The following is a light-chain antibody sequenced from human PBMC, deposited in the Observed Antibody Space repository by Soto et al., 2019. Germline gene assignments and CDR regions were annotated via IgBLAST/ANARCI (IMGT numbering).Light chain of an antibody. Sequence: QSVLTQPPSVSGAPGQRVTISCTGSSSNIGAGYDVHWYQQLPGTVPKLLIYGNSNRPSGVPDRFSGSKSGTSASLAITGLQAEDEADYYCQSYDSSLRGTVVFGGGIKLTVL. CDR3: QSYDSSLRGTVV. J-gene: IGLJ2*01. V-gene: IGLV1-40*01. CDR1: SSNIGAGYD. CDR2: GNS.